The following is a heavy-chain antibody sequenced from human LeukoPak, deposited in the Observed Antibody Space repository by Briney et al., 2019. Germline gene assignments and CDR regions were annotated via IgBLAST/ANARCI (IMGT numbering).Heavy chain of an antibody. D-gene: IGHD1-1*01. CDR3: ARVRNGARFFDY. CDR1: GGSISSYY. J-gene: IGHJ4*02. Sequence: SETLSLTCAVSGGSISSYYWSWIRQPPGRGLEWIGYIYYSGSTNYNPSLKSRVTISVDTSKNQFSLKPSSVTAADTAVYFCARVRNGARFFDYWGQGTLVTVSS. V-gene: IGHV4-59*01. CDR2: IYYSGST.